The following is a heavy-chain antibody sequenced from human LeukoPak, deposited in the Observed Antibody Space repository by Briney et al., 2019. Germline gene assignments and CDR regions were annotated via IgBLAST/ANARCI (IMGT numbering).Heavy chain of an antibody. D-gene: IGHD6-19*01. Sequence: GGSLRLSCAASGSTFRDYYMSWIRQAPGKGLEWVSYISSSGSTIYYTDSVKGRFTISRDNAKNSLYLQMNSLTAEDTAVYYCARDYGSGWYVDYWGQGTLVTVSS. CDR2: ISSSGSTI. V-gene: IGHV3-11*04. CDR3: ARDYGSGWYVDY. CDR1: GSTFRDYY. J-gene: IGHJ4*02.